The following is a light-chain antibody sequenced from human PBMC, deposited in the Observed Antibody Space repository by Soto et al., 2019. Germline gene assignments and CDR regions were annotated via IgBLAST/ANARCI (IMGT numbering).Light chain of an antibody. V-gene: IGKV3-20*01. CDR2: GAS. CDR1: QSVSSSY. CDR3: QQYGSSGT. J-gene: IGKJ1*01. Sequence: ESVLTQSPGTLSLSPEERATLSCRASQSVSSSYLAWYQQKPGQAPRLLIYGASNRATGIPDRFSGSGSGTDFTLTISRLAPEDFAVYYCQQYGSSGTFGEGNKGAIK.